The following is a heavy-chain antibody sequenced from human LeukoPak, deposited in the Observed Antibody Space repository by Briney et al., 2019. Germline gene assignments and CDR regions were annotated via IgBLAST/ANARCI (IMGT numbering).Heavy chain of an antibody. CDR2: ISYDGSNK. D-gene: IGHD3-22*01. J-gene: IGHJ4*02. V-gene: IGHV3-30*04. CDR1: RFTFSSYA. CDR3: ARVGDSSGYYFDY. Sequence: PGGSLRLSCAASRFTFSSYAMHWVRQAPGKGLEWVAVISYDGSNKYYADSVKGRFTISRDNSKNTLYLQMNSLRAEDTAVYYCARVGDSSGYYFDYWGQGTLVTVSS.